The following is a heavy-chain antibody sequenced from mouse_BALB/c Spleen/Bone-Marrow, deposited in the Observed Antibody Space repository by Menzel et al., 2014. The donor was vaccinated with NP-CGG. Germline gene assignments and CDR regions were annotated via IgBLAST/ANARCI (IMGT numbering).Heavy chain of an antibody. CDR3: ARRHWFAY. Sequence: QVQLQRSGAEQVRPGTSVKVSCKAAGYAFTYYLIDWIKQRPGQRPGQGLEWIGVINPGTGGTNYNEKFKGRATVTADNSSSTAYMKLSTLTSDDSAVYFCARRHWFAYWGQGTLVTVSA. D-gene: IGHD6-1*01. J-gene: IGHJ3*01. V-gene: IGHV1-54*01. CDR1: GYAFTYYL. CDR2: INPGTGGT.